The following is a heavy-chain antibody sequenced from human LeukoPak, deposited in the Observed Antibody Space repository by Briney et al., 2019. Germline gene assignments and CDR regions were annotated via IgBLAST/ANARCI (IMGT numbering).Heavy chain of an antibody. Sequence: SETLSLTCTVSGGSISSSSYYWGWIRQPPGKGLEWIGNIYYSGSTYYNPSLKSRVTISVDTSKNQFSLKLSSVTAADTAVYYCARRAHEKLNDAFDIWGQGTMVTVSS. CDR2: IYYSGST. J-gene: IGHJ3*02. CDR3: ARRAHEKLNDAFDI. CDR1: GGSISSSSYY. V-gene: IGHV4-39*01.